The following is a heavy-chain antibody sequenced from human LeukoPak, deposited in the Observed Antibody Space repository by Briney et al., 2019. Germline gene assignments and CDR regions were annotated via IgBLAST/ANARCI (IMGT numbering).Heavy chain of an antibody. V-gene: IGHV3-23*01. J-gene: IGHJ4*02. CDR1: GSTFSSYA. Sequence: PGGSLRLSCAASGSTFSSYAMSWVRQAPGKGLEWVSAISGSGGSTYYADSVKGRFTISRDNSKNTLYLQMNSLRAEDTAVYYCAKDRSYSSSYLDYWGQGTLVTVSS. CDR2: ISGSGGST. CDR3: AKDRSYSSSYLDY. D-gene: IGHD6-13*01.